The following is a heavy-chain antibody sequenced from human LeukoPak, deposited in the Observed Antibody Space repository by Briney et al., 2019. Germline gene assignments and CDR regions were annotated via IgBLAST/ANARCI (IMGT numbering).Heavy chain of an antibody. V-gene: IGHV7-4-1*02. CDR2: INTDSGNP. D-gene: IGHD3-22*01. CDR1: GYSFNSQG. CDR3: AREALYYYDSSERLVDY. Sequence: WASVKVSCKASGYSFNSQGMNWVRQAPGQGLEWMGWINTDSGNPTYAQGFTGRFVFSLDSSVSTAYLQISNLMPEDTAVYCCAREALYYYDSSERLVDYWGQGTLVTVSS. J-gene: IGHJ4*02.